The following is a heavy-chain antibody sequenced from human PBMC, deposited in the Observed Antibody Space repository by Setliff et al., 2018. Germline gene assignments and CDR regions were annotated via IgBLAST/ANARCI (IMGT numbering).Heavy chain of an antibody. J-gene: IGHJ4*02. CDR1: GYNFAESI. V-gene: IGHV1-18*01. D-gene: IGHD3-16*01. CDR2: ISAYNGHT. CDR3: ARELRSPFWHFDF. Sequence: ASVKVSCKASGYNFAESIVSWVRQAPGQGLEWMGWISAYNGHTYSAQKFQARVTLTTDTSTNMAYMELRGLRSDDTAIYYCARELRSPFWHFDFWGQGTLVTVSS.